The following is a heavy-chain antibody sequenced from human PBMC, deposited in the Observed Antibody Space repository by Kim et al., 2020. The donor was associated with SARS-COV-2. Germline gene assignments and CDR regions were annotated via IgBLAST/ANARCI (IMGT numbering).Heavy chain of an antibody. J-gene: IGHJ6*02. CDR3: ARGSGGWLRLNYYGMDV. CDR1: GGSISSSNW. CDR2: IYHSGST. V-gene: IGHV4-4*02. Sequence: SETLSLTCAVSGGSISSSNWWSWVRQPPGKGLEWIGEIYHSGSTNYNPSLKSRVTISVDKSKNQFSLKLSSVTAADTAVYYCARGSGGWLRLNYYGMDVWGQGTTVTVSS. D-gene: IGHD5-12*01.